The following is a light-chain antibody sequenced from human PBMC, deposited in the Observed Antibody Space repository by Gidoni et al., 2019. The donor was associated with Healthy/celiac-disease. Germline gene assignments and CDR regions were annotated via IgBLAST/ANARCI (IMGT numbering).Light chain of an antibody. Sequence: ETVLTQSPGTLSLSPGERATLSCRASQDFSGTYLAWYQQKPGQAPRLLIYDASSRATGIPDRFSGSGSGTDFTLTISRLEPEDFAIYYCQQYGTSPFTFGPGTKVDVK. CDR2: DAS. CDR3: QQYGTSPFT. V-gene: IGKV3-20*01. CDR1: QDFSGTY. J-gene: IGKJ3*01.